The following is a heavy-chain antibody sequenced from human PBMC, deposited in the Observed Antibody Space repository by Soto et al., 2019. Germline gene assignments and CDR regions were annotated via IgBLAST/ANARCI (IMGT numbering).Heavy chain of an antibody. Sequence: QVQLQESGPGLVKSSQTLSLTCTVSGGSISRGSYYWNWIRQHPGKGLEWIGYIYYSGSTYYNPSLKSRVTISVDTSKNQFSLKLSSVTAADTAVYYCARAPRLPYSSSSVVHGWVVGQFDPWGQGTLVTVSS. CDR3: ARAPRLPYSSSSVVHGWVVGQFDP. J-gene: IGHJ5*02. D-gene: IGHD6-6*01. CDR2: IYYSGST. CDR1: GGSISRGSYY. V-gene: IGHV4-31*03.